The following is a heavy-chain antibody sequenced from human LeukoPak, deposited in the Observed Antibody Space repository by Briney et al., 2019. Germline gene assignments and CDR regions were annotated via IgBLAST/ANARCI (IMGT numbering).Heavy chain of an antibody. Sequence: SETLSLTCTVSGGSFSSGSYYWSWLRQPPGKGLEWFGYIYYSGSTNYNPSLKSRVTISVDTSKNQFSLKLSSVTAADTAVYYCARWFGPKAHFDYWGQGTLVTVSS. V-gene: IGHV4-61*01. CDR3: ARWFGPKAHFDY. CDR1: GGSFSSGSYY. J-gene: IGHJ4*02. D-gene: IGHD3-10*01. CDR2: IYYSGST.